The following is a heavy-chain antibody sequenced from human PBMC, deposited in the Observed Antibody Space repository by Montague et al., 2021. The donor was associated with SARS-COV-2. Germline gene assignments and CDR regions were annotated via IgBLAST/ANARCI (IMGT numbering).Heavy chain of an antibody. CDR3: ASPKEGSGYYRPFDY. CDR2: IYHTGNT. CDR1: GASVTSTNW. Sequence: SEILSLTCGVSGASVTSTNWWSWVRQPTGKGLEWIGEIYHTGNTNYSPSLKSRVYISLDKSKNQLSLRLNSVAAADTAVYYCASPKEGSGYYRPFDYWGQGILVTGSS. D-gene: IGHD3-22*01. V-gene: IGHV4-4*02. J-gene: IGHJ4*02.